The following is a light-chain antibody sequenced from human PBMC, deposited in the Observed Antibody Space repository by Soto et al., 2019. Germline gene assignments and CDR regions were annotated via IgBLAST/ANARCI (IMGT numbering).Light chain of an antibody. CDR1: QSVSNNY. J-gene: IGKJ1*01. V-gene: IGKV3-20*01. CDR3: QQYDSYPRT. CDR2: GAS. Sequence: EIVLTQSPGTLSLSPGERATLSCRASQSVSNNYLAWYQQKPGQAPRLLIYGASNRATGIPDRFSGSGSGTDFTLTISSLQPDDFATYYCQQYDSYPRTFGQGTKVEIK.